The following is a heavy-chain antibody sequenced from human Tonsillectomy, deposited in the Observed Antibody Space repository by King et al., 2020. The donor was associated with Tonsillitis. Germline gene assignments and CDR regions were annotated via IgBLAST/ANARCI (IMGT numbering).Heavy chain of an antibody. CDR3: SHSDPEIRHGYNF. CDR2: IYCEDYK. D-gene: IGHD5-24*01. CDR1: GFSLSTSGGG. V-gene: IGHV2-5*02. J-gene: IGHJ4*02. Sequence: TLKESGPTLVKPTQTLTLTCTFSGFSLSTSGGGVGWIRQPPGKAPEWLAGIYCEDYKRYSSSLQSSLTITKDTSKNQVALTMTNMDPVDTATYYCSHSDPEIRHGYNFWGQGILVTVSS.